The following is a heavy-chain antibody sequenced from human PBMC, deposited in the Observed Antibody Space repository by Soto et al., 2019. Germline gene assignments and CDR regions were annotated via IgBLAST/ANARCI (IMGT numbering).Heavy chain of an antibody. CDR1: GFTFSMFS. D-gene: IGHD1-26*01. Sequence: GGSLRLSCSASGFTFSMFSMHWVRQAPGKGLEYVSGISSNGDSTYYADSVRGRFTISRDNSKNTLYLQMSSLRAVDTAVYYCVHPRSTVQIQRTWGKGTLVTISS. V-gene: IGHV3-64D*06. CDR2: ISSNGDST. J-gene: IGHJ5*02. CDR3: VHPRSTVQIQRT.